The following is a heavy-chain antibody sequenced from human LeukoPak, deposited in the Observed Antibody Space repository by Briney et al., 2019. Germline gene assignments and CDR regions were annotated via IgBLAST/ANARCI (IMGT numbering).Heavy chain of an antibody. CDR2: ISWNSGSI. CDR1: GFTFDDYA. CDR3: ATDASRITHHALGV. V-gene: IGHV3-9*01. J-gene: IGHJ6*02. Sequence: GGSLRLSCAASGFTFDDYAMHWVRQAPGKGLEWVSGISWNSGSIGYAESVKGRCTISRDNSKNALYLQMNSLRSGDTAVYYCATDASRITHHALGVWGQGTTVTVSS. D-gene: IGHD3-16*01.